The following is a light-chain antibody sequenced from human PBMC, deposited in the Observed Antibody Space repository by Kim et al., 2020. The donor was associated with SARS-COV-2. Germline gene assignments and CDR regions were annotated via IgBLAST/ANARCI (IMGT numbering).Light chain of an antibody. CDR2: DVT. V-gene: IGLV2-14*04. Sequence: QSITISCTGTSSDIGTYNYVSWYQQHPGKAPNLMIFDVTTRPSGVSDRFSGSKSGNTASLTISGLQPEDEADYYCSAHRGSSAHWVFGGGTQLTVL. CDR1: SSDIGTYNY. CDR3: SAHRGSSAHWV. J-gene: IGLJ3*02.